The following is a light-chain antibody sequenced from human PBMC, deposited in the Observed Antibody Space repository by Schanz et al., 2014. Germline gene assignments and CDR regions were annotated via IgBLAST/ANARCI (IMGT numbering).Light chain of an antibody. V-gene: IGLV1-40*01. CDR3: SSFTSTNTWV. CDR1: ASNIGAGYD. Sequence: QSVLTQPPSVSGAPGQGVTISCTGSASNIGAGYDVHWYQQVPGTAPKPLIFDNTNRPSGVPDRFSGSKSGNTASLTVSGLQAEDESDYYCSSFTSTNTWVFGGGTKLTVL. J-gene: IGLJ3*02. CDR2: DNT.